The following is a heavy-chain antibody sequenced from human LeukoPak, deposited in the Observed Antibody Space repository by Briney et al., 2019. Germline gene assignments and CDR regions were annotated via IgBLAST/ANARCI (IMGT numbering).Heavy chain of an antibody. V-gene: IGHV4-34*01. Sequence: SETLSLTCAVYGGSFSGYYWSWIRQPPGKGLEWIGEINHSGSTNYNPSLKSRVTISVDTSKNQFSLELSSVTAADTAVYYCARGSYSSGWYAANAFDIWGQGTMVTVSS. J-gene: IGHJ3*02. CDR2: INHSGST. CDR3: ARGSYSSGWYAANAFDI. CDR1: GGSFSGYY. D-gene: IGHD6-19*01.